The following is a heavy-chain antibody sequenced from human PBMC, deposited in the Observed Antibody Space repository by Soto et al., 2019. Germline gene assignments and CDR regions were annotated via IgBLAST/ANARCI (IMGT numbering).Heavy chain of an antibody. CDR1: GVTFSSYA. CDR2: ISGSGGGT. D-gene: IGHD5-12*01. V-gene: IGHV3-23*01. CDR3: AKAWMDNARQRYFDH. Sequence: XGSLRLSCAASGVTFSSYAMSWVRQAPGKGLEWVSAISGSGGGTYYADSVKGRFTISRDNSKNTLYLQMNSLRAEDTAVYSCAKAWMDNARQRYFDHWGQGSLVTVSS. J-gene: IGHJ4*02.